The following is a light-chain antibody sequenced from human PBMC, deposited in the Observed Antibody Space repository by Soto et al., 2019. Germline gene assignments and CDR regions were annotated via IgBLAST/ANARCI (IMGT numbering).Light chain of an antibody. V-gene: IGLV1-40*01. CDR2: GNN. Sequence: QSGLTQPPSVSGAPGQRVTISCTGSSSKIGAGYDVHWYQQRPGTAPKLLIFGNNNRPSGVPDRFSGSKSGTSASLAITGLQAEDEGDYYCQSYDSTLSARYVFGTGTKVTVL. CDR1: SSKIGAGYD. J-gene: IGLJ1*01. CDR3: QSYDSTLSARYV.